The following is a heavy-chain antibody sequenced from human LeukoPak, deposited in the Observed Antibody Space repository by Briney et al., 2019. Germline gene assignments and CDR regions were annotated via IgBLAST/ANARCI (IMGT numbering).Heavy chain of an antibody. CDR1: GFTFSSYE. CDR3: ARERCSSTSCYSTYFDY. CDR2: ISSSGSTI. D-gene: IGHD2-2*01. V-gene: IGHV3-48*03. Sequence: GGSLRLSCAASGFTFSSYEMNWVRQAPGKGLEWVSYISSSGSTIYYADSVKGRFTISRDNAKNSLYLQMNSLRAEDTAVYYCARERCSSTSCYSTYFDYWGQGTLVTVSS. J-gene: IGHJ4*02.